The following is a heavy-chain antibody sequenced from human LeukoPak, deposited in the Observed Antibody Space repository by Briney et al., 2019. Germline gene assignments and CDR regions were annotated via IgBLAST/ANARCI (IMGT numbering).Heavy chain of an antibody. D-gene: IGHD1-26*01. J-gene: IGHJ4*02. Sequence: SETLSLTCTVSGGSLSNYYWSWIRLPPGKGLEWIGYIYYSGSTNYNPSLKSRVTISVDTSKNQFSLKLSSVTAADTAVYYCARSGTVGAMPVWGQGTLVTVPS. CDR1: GGSLSNYY. CDR3: ARSGTVGAMPV. CDR2: IYYSGST. V-gene: IGHV4-59*08.